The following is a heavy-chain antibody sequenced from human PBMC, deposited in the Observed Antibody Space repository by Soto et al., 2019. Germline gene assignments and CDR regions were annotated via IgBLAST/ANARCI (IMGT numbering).Heavy chain of an antibody. V-gene: IGHV2-5*01. J-gene: IGHJ4*02. CDR3: AQVDDVAALFAY. D-gene: IGHD6-6*01. Sequence: QITLKESGPTLVKPTQTLTLTCTFSGFSLSTTGEGVGWIRQPPGKALEWLAVIYWNDDKSYSPSLKSRLTISKDTSKKQVVLTMMNMAPVDTGTYYCAQVDDVAALFAYLGQGTLVTDSS. CDR2: IYWNDDK. CDR1: GFSLSTTGEG.